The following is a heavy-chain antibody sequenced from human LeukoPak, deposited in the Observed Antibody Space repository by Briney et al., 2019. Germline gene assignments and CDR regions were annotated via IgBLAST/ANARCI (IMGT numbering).Heavy chain of an antibody. J-gene: IGHJ4*02. Sequence: SETLSLTCTVSGGSISSYYWSWIRQPPGKGLEWIGYIYYSGSTNYNPSLKSRVTISVDTSKNQFSLKLSSVTAADTAVYYCARSPRAAYYFDYWGQGTLVTVCS. CDR3: ARSPRAAYYFDY. CDR1: GGSISSYY. CDR2: IYYSGST. V-gene: IGHV4-59*01.